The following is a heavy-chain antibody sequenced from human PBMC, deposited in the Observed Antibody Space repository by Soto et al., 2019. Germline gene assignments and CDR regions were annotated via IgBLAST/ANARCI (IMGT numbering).Heavy chain of an antibody. D-gene: IGHD2-21*01. Sequence: GGSLRLSCAASGFAFNSYTMNWVRQAPGKGLEWVSSISSTSSYIYYADSVKGRFTISRDNAKNSLHLQMNSLRAEDTAVYYCARDRAVITHWYYYAMDVWGQGTTVTVSS. J-gene: IGHJ6*02. V-gene: IGHV3-21*01. CDR3: ARDRAVITHWYYYAMDV. CDR1: GFAFNSYT. CDR2: ISSTSSYI.